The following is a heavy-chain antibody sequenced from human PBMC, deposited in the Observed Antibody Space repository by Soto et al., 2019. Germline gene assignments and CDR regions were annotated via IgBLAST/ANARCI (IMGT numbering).Heavy chain of an antibody. D-gene: IGHD3-16*01. V-gene: IGHV4-31*03. CDR3: ARVSPRGWVDY. CDR2: INYSGST. CDR1: GGSISSGFYY. Sequence: QVQLQESGPGLVKPSQTLSLTCTVSGGSISSGFYYWSWIRQYPGKGLEWVGYINYSGSTYYTPSMKSRVTISVDTSKRQFSLQLTSVTAADTAVYYCARVSPRGWVDYWGQGTLVIVSS. J-gene: IGHJ4*02.